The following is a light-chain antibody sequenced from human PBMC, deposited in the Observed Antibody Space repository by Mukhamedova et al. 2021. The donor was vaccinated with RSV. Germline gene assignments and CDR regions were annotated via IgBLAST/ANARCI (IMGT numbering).Light chain of an antibody. V-gene: IGLV2-14*01. CDR3: SSYTSSSTPYV. J-gene: IGLJ1*01. Sequence: GVSNRFSGSKSGNTTSLTISGLQAEDEADYYCSSYTSSSTPYVFGTGTKVTVL.